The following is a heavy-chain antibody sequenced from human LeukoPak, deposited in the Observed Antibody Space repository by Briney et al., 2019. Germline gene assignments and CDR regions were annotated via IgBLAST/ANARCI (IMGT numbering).Heavy chain of an antibody. CDR1: GGSISSYY. J-gene: IGHJ5*02. CDR3: ARTVARQAGGWFDP. Sequence: PSETLSLTCTVSGGSISSYYWSWIRQTPGKGLEWIGYIYYSGSTNYNPSLKSRVTISVDTSKNQFSLKLSSVTAADTAVYYCARTVARQAGGWFDPWGQGTLVTVSS. V-gene: IGHV4-59*01. CDR2: IYYSGST. D-gene: IGHD4-23*01.